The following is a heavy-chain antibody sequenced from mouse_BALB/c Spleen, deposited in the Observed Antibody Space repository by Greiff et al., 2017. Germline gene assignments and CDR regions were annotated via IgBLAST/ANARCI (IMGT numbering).Heavy chain of an antibody. V-gene: IGHV1S41*01. D-gene: IGHD2-4*01. CDR2: IAPGSGST. CDR3: ARGYDYDEGNYFDY. Sequence: DLVKPGASVKLSCKASGYTFTSYWINWIKQRPGQGLEWIGRIAPGSGSTYYNEMFKGKATLTVDTSSSTAYIQLSSLSSEDSAVYFCARGYDYDEGNYFDYWGQGTTLTVSS. J-gene: IGHJ2*01. CDR1: GYTFTSYW.